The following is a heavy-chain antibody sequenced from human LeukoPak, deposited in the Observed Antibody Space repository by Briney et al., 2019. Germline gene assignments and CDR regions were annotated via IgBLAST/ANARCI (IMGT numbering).Heavy chain of an antibody. V-gene: IGHV4-34*01. CDR1: GGSFSGYY. D-gene: IGHD6-19*01. CDR3: ARLSGGWYGGYFDY. J-gene: IGHJ4*02. Sequence: SETLSLTCAVYGGSFSGYYWSWIRQPPGKGLEWIGEINHSGSTNYNPSLKSRVTISVDTSKNQFSLKLSSVTAADTAVYYCARLSGGWYGGYFDYWGQGTLVTVSS. CDR2: INHSGST.